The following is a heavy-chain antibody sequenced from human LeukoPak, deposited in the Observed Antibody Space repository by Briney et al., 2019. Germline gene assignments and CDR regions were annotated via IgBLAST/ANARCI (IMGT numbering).Heavy chain of an antibody. CDR3: AKDLESYGDYGDY. CDR2: ITGSGGST. CDR1: GGGRSIKK. Sequence: GGSLRLSCVDLGGGRSIKKKSWVRQAPGKGLEWVSGITGSGGSTYYADSVKGRFTISRDNSKNTLYLQMNSLRAEDTAVYYCAKDLESYGDYGDYWGQGTLVTVSS. J-gene: IGHJ4*02. V-gene: IGHV3-23*01. D-gene: IGHD4-17*01.